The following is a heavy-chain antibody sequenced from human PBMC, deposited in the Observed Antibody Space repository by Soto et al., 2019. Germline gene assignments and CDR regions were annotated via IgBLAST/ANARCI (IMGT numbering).Heavy chain of an antibody. V-gene: IGHV3-30-3*01. CDR2: ISYDGSSK. Sequence: QVQLVESGGGVVQPGTSLRLSCAASGFTFNSYAMHWVRQAPGKGLEWVAFISYDGSSKYYADSVKGRFTISSDNSKNTLYLQMNSLRAEDTAVFHCAREGDIATVGSSFDYWGHGTLVTVSS. CDR1: GFTFNSYA. CDR3: AREGDIATVGSSFDY. D-gene: IGHD6-13*01. J-gene: IGHJ4*01.